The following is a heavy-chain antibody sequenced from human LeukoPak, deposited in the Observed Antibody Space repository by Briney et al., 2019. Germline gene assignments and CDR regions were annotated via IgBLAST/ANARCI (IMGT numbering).Heavy chain of an antibody. CDR2: ISSTGGTT. V-gene: IGHV3-23*01. D-gene: IGHD3-10*02. J-gene: IGHJ6*04. CDR1: GITFSSYG. CDR3: AELGITMIGGV. Sequence: TGGSLRLSCAASGITFSSYGMSWVRQAPGKGLEWVSSISSTGGTTYYADSVKGRFTISRDNSKNTLYLQMNSLRAEDTAVYYCAELGITMIGGVWGKGTTVTISS.